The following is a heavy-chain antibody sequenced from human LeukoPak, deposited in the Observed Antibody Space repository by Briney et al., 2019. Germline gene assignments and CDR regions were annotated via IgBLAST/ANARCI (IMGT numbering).Heavy chain of an antibody. CDR1: GFIFSSYG. Sequence: PGRSLRLSCAASGFIFSSYGMFWVRQAPGKGLEWVAVISYDGSNKYYADSVKGRFTISRDNSKNTLYLQMNSLRAEDTAVYYCAKGYCSGGSCYPSHYWGQGTLVTVSS. V-gene: IGHV3-30*18. CDR3: AKGYCSGGSCYPSHY. D-gene: IGHD2-15*01. CDR2: ISYDGSNK. J-gene: IGHJ4*02.